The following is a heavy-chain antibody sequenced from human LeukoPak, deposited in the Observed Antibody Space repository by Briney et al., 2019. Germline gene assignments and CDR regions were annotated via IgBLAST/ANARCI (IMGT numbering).Heavy chain of an antibody. Sequence: SETLSLTCTVSGYSISSGYYWGWIRQPPGKGLEWIGSIYHSGSTYYNPSLKSRVTISEDTSKNQFSLKLTSVTAADTAVYYCASYTDAFDIWGQGTMVTVSS. D-gene: IGHD3-16*01. V-gene: IGHV4-38-2*02. CDR1: GYSISSGYY. J-gene: IGHJ3*02. CDR3: ASYTDAFDI. CDR2: IYHSGST.